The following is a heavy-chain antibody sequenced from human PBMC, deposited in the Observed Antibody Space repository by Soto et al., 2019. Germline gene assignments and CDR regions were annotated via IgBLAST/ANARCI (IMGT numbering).Heavy chain of an antibody. V-gene: IGHV1-69*02. CDR1: GGTFSSYI. CDR3: ARGGVAGFDP. CDR2: IIPIVGIA. Sequence: QVQVVQSGAEVKKPGSSVKVSCKASGGTFSSYIISWVRQAPGQGLEWMGRIIPIVGIANYAQRFQGRVTITADQSTSTAYMEMSSLRSEDTAVYYCARGGVAGFDPWGQGTLVTVSS. D-gene: IGHD6-19*01. J-gene: IGHJ5*02.